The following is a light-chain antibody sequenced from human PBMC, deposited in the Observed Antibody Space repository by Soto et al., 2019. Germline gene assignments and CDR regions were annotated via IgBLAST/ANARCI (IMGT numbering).Light chain of an antibody. CDR2: GAF. Sequence: PGERATLSCRASPSVANFVAWYQQKPGQAPRLLIYGAFNRATGIPARFSGSGSGTEFTLTISSLQSEDFAVYYCQHYSRTLPWTCGQGTKVDIK. CDR1: PSVANF. J-gene: IGKJ1*01. CDR3: QHYSRTLPWT. V-gene: IGKV3D-15*01.